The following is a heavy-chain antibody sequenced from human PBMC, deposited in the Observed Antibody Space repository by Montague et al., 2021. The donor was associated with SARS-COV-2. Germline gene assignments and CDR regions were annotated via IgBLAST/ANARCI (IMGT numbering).Heavy chain of an antibody. V-gene: IGHV4-34*01. D-gene: IGHD3-22*01. CDR2: IKQSGST. J-gene: IGHJ4*02. CDR1: GGSFGDDH. CDR3: ARGHLSVSMIVVVFTSASYYFDY. Sequence: SETLSLTCGVYGGSFGDDHWSWIRQPPGKGLEWIGDIKQSGSTNYNPSPKRRVTISVDTSKNQFSLKLTFVTAADTAVYFFARGHLSVSMIVVVFTSASYYFDYWGQGAQVTGSS.